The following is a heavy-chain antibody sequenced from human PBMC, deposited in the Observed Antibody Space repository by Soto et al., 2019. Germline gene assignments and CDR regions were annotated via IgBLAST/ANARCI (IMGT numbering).Heavy chain of an antibody. D-gene: IGHD3-10*01. V-gene: IGHV4-4*02. CDR3: AVLGDFQSSNHAMDA. CDR2: ISHSGST. J-gene: IGHJ6*02. Sequence: KTSETLSLTCAVSGDSINSSHWWNWVRQPPGKGLEWIGQISHSGSTNYNPSLTSRVTISVDKSKNHFSLKLTSVTAADTAVYFCAVLGDFQSSNHAMDAWGQGTTVTVSS. CDR1: GDSINSSHW.